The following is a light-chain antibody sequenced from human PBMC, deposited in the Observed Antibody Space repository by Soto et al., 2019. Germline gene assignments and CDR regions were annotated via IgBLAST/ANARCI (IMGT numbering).Light chain of an antibody. CDR2: DAS. V-gene: IGKV1D-13*01. Sequence: AIQLTQSPSSLSASVGDRVTITCRASQGISSALAWYQQKPGKAPKLLIYDASSLESGVPSRFSGSGSGTDFTLTISSLQPEHFATYYCQQFNNYPLLTFGGGTKVEIK. CDR3: QQFNNYPLLT. CDR1: QGISSA. J-gene: IGKJ4*01.